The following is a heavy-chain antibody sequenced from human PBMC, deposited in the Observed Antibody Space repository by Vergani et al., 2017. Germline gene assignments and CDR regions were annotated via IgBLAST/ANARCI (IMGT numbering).Heavy chain of an antibody. CDR1: GFTSSSYR. V-gene: IGHV3-30*18. Sequence: QVHLVESGGGVVQPGRSLRLSCVVSGFTSSSYRMHWVRQAPGKGLEWVAVISYDGTQKYYADSVKGRFTISRDNSKSTLYLEMNSLSAEDTALYHCEKDHPVFDEWGRGTLVSVS. CDR3: EKDHPVFDE. J-gene: IGHJ4*02. CDR2: ISYDGTQK.